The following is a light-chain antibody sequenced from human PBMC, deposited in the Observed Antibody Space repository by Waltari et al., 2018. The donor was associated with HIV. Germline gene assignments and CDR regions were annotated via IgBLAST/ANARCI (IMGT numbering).Light chain of an antibody. V-gene: IGLV8-61*01. CDR1: SGSVSTSYK. J-gene: IGLJ3*02. Sequence: QTVVTQAPSFSVSPGGTVPLTCGLSSGSVSTSYKPTWYQQTPGQAPRTLIYSTNTRSSGVPDRFSGSILGNKAALTITGAQADDESDYYCVLYMGSGSCMFGGGTKLTVL. CDR3: VLYMGSGSCM. CDR2: STN.